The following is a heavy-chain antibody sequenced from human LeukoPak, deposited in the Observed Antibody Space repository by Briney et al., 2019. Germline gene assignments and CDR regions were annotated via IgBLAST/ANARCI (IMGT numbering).Heavy chain of an antibody. D-gene: IGHD3-22*01. J-gene: IGHJ3*02. CDR1: GYTFTSYY. CDR3: ARGLYYYDSSGYYPNDAFDI. V-gene: IGHV1-46*01. Sequence: ASVKVSCKASGYTFTSYYMHWVRQAPGQGLEWMGIINPSGGSTSYAQKFQGRVTMTRDTSTSTVYMELSSLRSEGTAVYYCARGLYYYDSSGYYPNDAFDIWGQGTMVTVSS. CDR2: INPSGGST.